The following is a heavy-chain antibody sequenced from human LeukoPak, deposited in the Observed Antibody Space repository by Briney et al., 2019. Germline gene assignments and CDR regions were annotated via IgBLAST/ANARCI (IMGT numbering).Heavy chain of an antibody. D-gene: IGHD3-22*01. Sequence: GGSLRLSCAASGFTFSSYSMNWVRQAPGKGLEWVSYISSSSTTIYYADSVKGRFTISRDNAKNSLYLQMNSLRAEDTAVYYCARITYYYDTSAYYFCDYWGQGTLVTVSS. CDR3: ARITYYYDTSAYYFCDY. V-gene: IGHV3-48*01. CDR2: ISSSSTTI. CDR1: GFTFSSYS. J-gene: IGHJ4*02.